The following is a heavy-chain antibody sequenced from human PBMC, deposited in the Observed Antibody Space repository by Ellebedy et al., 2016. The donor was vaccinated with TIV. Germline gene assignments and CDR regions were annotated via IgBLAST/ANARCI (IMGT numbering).Heavy chain of an antibody. CDR3: ARDREWGLLWFGEYLDY. V-gene: IGHV3-30-3*01. D-gene: IGHD3-10*01. Sequence: GESLKISCEASGFTFSSYAMHWVRQAPGKGLEWVAVISYDGSNKYYADSVKGRFTISRDNSKNTLYLQMNSLRAEDTAVYYCARDREWGLLWFGEYLDYWGQGTLVTVSS. J-gene: IGHJ4*02. CDR1: GFTFSSYA. CDR2: ISYDGSNK.